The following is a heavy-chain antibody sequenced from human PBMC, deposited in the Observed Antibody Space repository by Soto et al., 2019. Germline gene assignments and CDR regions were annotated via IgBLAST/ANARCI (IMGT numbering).Heavy chain of an antibody. D-gene: IGHD5-18*01. J-gene: IGHJ6*02. V-gene: IGHV1-2*04. CDR3: ARDAAMGDYYHYGMDV. Sequence: GASVKVSCKASGYTFTGYYLHWVRQAPGQGLEWMGWINPSSGGANIAQKFQGWVTMIRDTSIDTAYMELTRLRSDDTAVYYCARDAAMGDYYHYGMDVWGQGTPVTVSS. CDR1: GYTFTGYY. CDR2: INPSSGGA.